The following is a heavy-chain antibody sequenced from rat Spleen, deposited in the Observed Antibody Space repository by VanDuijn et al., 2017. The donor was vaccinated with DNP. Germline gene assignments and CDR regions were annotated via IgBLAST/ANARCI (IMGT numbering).Heavy chain of an antibody. Sequence: EVQLVESGGGLVQPGRSLKLSCAASEFTFRDYDMAWVRQAPTKGLEWVAYIRYDGGTTYYGDSVKGRFTISRDNAKSTLYLQMDSLRSEDTATYYCASRAPGDYFYGGYFDYWGQGVMVTVSS. D-gene: IGHD1-6*01. CDR1: EFTFRDYD. CDR2: IRYDGGTT. V-gene: IGHV5-7*01. CDR3: ASRAPGDYFYGGYFDY. J-gene: IGHJ2*01.